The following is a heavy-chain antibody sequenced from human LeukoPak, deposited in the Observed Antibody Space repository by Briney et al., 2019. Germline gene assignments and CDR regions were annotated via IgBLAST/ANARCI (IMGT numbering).Heavy chain of an antibody. Sequence: GGSLRLSCAASGFTFSRYWMSWVRQAPGKGLEWVATINQDGSEKYYVDSVEGRFTISRDNAKNSLYLQMDSLRAEDTAVYYCARASYYYDSEPYYFDYWGQGTLVTVSS. CDR2: INQDGSEK. J-gene: IGHJ4*02. V-gene: IGHV3-7*01. CDR1: GFTFSRYW. CDR3: ARASYYYDSEPYYFDY. D-gene: IGHD3-22*01.